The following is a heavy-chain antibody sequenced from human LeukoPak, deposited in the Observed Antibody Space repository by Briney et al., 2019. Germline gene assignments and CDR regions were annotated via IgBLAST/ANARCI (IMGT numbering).Heavy chain of an antibody. CDR2: IRSSSSYI. CDR3: ASFIAAAGEPHYYYGMDV. D-gene: IGHD6-13*01. J-gene: IGHJ6*02. Sequence: GGSLRLSCAASGFTFSSYSMNWVRQPPGKGLEWVSSIRSSSSYIYYADSVKGRFTISRDNDKNSLYLQMNSLRAEDTAVYYCASFIAAAGEPHYYYGMDVWGQGTTVTVSS. CDR1: GFTFSSYS. V-gene: IGHV3-21*01.